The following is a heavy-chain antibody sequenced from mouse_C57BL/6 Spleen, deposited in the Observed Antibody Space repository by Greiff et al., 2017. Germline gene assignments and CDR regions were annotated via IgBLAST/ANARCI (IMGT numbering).Heavy chain of an antibody. Sequence: QVQLQQPGAELVKPGASVKLSCKASGYTFTSYWMHWVKQRPGRGLAWIGMIHPNSGSTNYNEKFKSKATLTVDKSSSTAYMQLSSLTSEDSAVYYCARIDYGSSHWYFDGWGTGTTVTVSS. CDR2: IHPNSGST. CDR3: ARIDYGSSHWYFDG. J-gene: IGHJ1*03. D-gene: IGHD1-1*01. V-gene: IGHV1-64*01. CDR1: GYTFTSYW.